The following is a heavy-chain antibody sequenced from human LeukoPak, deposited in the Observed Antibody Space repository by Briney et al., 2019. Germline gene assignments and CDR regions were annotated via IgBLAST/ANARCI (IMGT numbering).Heavy chain of an antibody. J-gene: IGHJ6*03. D-gene: IGHD1-26*01. CDR1: GYPFTRYG. Sequence: ALVKLSCKASGYPFTRYGISWVRQAPGPGLEWMGWISAYNGNTNDAQKIQGRVTMTTDTSTSTAYMELRRLRSDDTAVYYCARDSGEDYYYYYMDVWGKGTTVTISS. V-gene: IGHV1-18*01. CDR2: ISAYNGNT. CDR3: ARDSGEDYYYYYMDV.